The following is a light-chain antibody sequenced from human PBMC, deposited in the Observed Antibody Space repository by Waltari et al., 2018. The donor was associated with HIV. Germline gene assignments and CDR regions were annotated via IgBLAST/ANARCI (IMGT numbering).Light chain of an antibody. CDR1: HSLLYASNNKNF. CDR2: WAS. CDR3: HQYYSIPRT. V-gene: IGKV4-1*01. Sequence: DIVMTQSPDSLTVSLAERATINCKSSHSLLYASNNKNFLAWYQQKPGQPPKLLINWASTRESGVPDRFSGSGSETGFTLTISSLQAEDVAIYYCHQYYSIPRTFGQGTKLEI. J-gene: IGKJ1*01.